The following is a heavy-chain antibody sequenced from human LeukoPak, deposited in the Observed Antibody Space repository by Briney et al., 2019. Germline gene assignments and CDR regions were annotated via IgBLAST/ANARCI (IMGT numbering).Heavy chain of an antibody. CDR2: IRGTGTTT. D-gene: IGHD6-19*01. CDR1: GFTFSDHA. CDR3: AKVSWLGTLPSYHFDS. V-gene: IGHV3-23*01. Sequence: GGSLRLSCAASGFTFSDHAMSWVRQAPEKGLEWASAIRGTGTTTFYAASVKGRFTISRDNSKNTADLQMNSLRAEDTAVYYCAKVSWLGTLPSYHFDSWGQGTQVTVSS. J-gene: IGHJ4*02.